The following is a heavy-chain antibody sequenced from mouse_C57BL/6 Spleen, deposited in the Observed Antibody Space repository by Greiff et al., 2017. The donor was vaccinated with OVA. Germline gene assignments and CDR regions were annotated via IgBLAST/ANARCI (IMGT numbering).Heavy chain of an antibody. CDR2: FYPGSGCI. D-gene: IGHD2-4*01. J-gene: IGHJ4*01. CDR3: ARHGCDYDDAMDY. Sequence: VQLQQSGAELVKPGASVKLSCKASGYTFTKYTIHWVKQRSGQGLEWIGWFYPGSGCIKYNEKFKDKATLTVDKSSSTAYMELSSLTSEDSAVYVGARHGCDYDDAMDYWGQGTSVTVSS. V-gene: IGHV1-62-2*01. CDR1: GYTFTKYT.